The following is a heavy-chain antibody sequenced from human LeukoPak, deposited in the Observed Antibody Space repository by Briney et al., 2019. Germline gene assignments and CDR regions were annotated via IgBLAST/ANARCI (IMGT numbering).Heavy chain of an antibody. D-gene: IGHD2/OR15-2a*01. CDR2: IKSDGGTT. V-gene: IGHV3-74*01. CDR1: XFTFSSHW. Sequence: XLXLSXXAXXFTFSSHWMHWVRHTPGRGLVWVSRIKSDGGTTIYADSVKGRFTISRDNAKNTVYLQMNSLRAEDTAVYYCVSFYETYWGRGTLVTVSS. CDR3: VSFYETY. J-gene: IGHJ4*02.